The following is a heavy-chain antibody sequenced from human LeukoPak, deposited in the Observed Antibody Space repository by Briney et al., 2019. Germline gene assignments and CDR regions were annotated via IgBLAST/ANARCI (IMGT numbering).Heavy chain of an antibody. CDR2: ISWDGGST. D-gene: IGHD3-22*01. V-gene: IGHV3-43*01. J-gene: IGHJ3*02. CDR3: AKAYDSSGWWPFDI. Sequence: PGGSLRLSCAASGFTFDDYTMHWVRQAPGKGLEWVSLISWDGGSTYCADSVKGRFTISRDNSKNSLYLQMNSLRTEDTALYYCAKAYDSSGWWPFDIWGQGTMVTVSS. CDR1: GFTFDDYT.